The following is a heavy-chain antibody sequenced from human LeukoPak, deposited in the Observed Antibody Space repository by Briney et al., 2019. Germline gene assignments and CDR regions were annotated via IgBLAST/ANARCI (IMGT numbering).Heavy chain of an antibody. CDR3: ARPSSYSYGYNY. V-gene: IGHV4-39*01. D-gene: IGHD5-18*01. CDR1: GGSISSSSYY. CDR2: IYYSGST. Sequence: TSETLSLTCTVSGGSISSSSYYWGWIRQPPGKGLEWIGSIYYSGSTYYNLSLKSRVTISVDTSKNQFSLKLSSVTAADTAVYYCARPSSYSYGYNYWGQGTLVTVSS. J-gene: IGHJ4*02.